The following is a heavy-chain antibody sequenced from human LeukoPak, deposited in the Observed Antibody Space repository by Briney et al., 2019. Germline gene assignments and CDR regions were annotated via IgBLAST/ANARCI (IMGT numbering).Heavy chain of an antibody. CDR3: ARGLYSGYDLGVFDH. Sequence: ASVKVSCKASGYTFTGYYIHWVRQAPGQGLEWMGWINPNSGGTSYAQKFQGRVTMTRDTSISTAYMELSRLRSDDTAVYYCARGLYSGYDLGVFDHWGQGTLVTVSS. J-gene: IGHJ4*02. CDR1: GYTFTGYY. V-gene: IGHV1-2*02. D-gene: IGHD5-12*01. CDR2: INPNSGGT.